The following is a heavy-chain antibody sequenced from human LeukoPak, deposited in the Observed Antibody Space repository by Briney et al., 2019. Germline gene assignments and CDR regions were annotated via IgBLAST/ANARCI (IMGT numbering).Heavy chain of an antibody. J-gene: IGHJ4*02. Sequence: GGSLRLSCPASGFTFSRYSMNWVGQAPGKGLEWVSSISSSSSYIYYADSVKGRFTISRDNAKNSLYLQMNSLRAEDTAVYYCARDPPLGSGSYLTFDYWGQGTLVTVSS. D-gene: IGHD1-26*01. CDR2: ISSSSSYI. V-gene: IGHV3-21*01. CDR1: GFTFSRYS. CDR3: ARDPPLGSGSYLTFDY.